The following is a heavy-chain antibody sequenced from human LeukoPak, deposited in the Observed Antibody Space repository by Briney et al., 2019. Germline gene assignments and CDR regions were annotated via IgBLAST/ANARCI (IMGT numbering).Heavy chain of an antibody. CDR2: FDPEDGET. V-gene: IGHV1-24*01. D-gene: IGHD6-19*01. CDR1: GYTLTELS. CDR3: ATGVYSSGWRGPIDAFDI. Sequence: ASVKVSCKVSGYTLTELSMHWVRQAPGKGLGWMGGFDPEDGETIYAQKFQGRVTMTEDTSTDTAYMELSSLRSEDTAVYYCATGVYSSGWRGPIDAFDIWGQGTMVTVSS. J-gene: IGHJ3*02.